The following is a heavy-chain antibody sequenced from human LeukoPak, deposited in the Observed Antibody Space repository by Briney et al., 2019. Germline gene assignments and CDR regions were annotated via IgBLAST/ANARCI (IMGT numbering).Heavy chain of an antibody. V-gene: IGHV1-69*13. CDR1: GGTFSSYA. CDR2: IIPIFGTA. CDR3: ARDYDFWSGYYCPMDV. D-gene: IGHD3-3*01. Sequence: GASVKVSCKASGGTFSSYAISWVRQAPRQGLEWMGGIIPIFGTANYAQKFQGRVTITADESTSTAYMELSSLRSEDTAVYYCARDYDFWSGYYCPMDVWGKGTTVTVSS. J-gene: IGHJ6*03.